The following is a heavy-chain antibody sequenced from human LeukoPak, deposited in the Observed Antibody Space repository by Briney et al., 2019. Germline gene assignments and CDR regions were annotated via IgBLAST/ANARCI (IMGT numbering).Heavy chain of an antibody. D-gene: IGHD1-26*01. Sequence: ASVKVSCKASGGTFSSYDINWVRQAPGQGLELMGRIIPNFGVANYAQKFQGRVTITADKSTSKAYMVLRSLRSADTAVDYGAESPPGASSVCFDSWGQGTLVTVSS. CDR3: AESPPGASSVCFDS. CDR2: IIPNFGVA. J-gene: IGHJ4*02. V-gene: IGHV1-69*04. CDR1: GGTFSSYD.